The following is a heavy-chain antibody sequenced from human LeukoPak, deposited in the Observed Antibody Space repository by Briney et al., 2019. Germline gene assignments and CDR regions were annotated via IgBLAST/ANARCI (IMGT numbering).Heavy chain of an antibody. J-gene: IGHJ4*02. CDR2: IYYSGST. Sequence: PSETLSLTCTVSGGSISSSSYYWGWIRQPPGKGLEWIGSIYYSGSTYYNPSLKSRVTISVDTSKNQFSLKLSSVTAADTAVYYCASRGRDGYNAPLDYWGQGTLVTVSS. D-gene: IGHD5-24*01. CDR3: ASRGRDGYNAPLDY. CDR1: GGSISSSSYY. V-gene: IGHV4-39*01.